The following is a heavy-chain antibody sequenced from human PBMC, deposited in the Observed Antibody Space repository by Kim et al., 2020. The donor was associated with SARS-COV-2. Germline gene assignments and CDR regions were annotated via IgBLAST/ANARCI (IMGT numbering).Heavy chain of an antibody. V-gene: IGHV1-24*01. CDR3: AAFYVVVPAGHFDF. D-gene: IGHD3-3*02. J-gene: IGHJ4*02. Sequence: ASVKVSCKISGYNLTELSIHWVRQAPGEGLEWVGGFHAIDGETVYAQRLQGRVTMTEDTSTDTAYMELSSLRSGDTAVYYCAAFYVVVPAGHFDFWGQG. CDR1: GYNLTELS. CDR2: FHAIDGET.